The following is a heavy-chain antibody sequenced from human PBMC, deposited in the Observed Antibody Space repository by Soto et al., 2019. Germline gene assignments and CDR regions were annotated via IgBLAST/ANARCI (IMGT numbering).Heavy chain of an antibody. CDR2: ISAYNGNT. V-gene: IGHV1-18*01. Sequence: GSVKVSRKASWYTFTSYGISWGRQAPGQGLEWMGWISAYNGNTITAQKLQGRVTMTTDTSTSTAYMELRSLRSDDTAVYYCARDLTVVYYYYGMDVWGQGTTVTVSS. CDR1: WYTFTSYG. J-gene: IGHJ6*02. CDR3: ARDLTVVYYYYGMDV. D-gene: IGHD2-15*01.